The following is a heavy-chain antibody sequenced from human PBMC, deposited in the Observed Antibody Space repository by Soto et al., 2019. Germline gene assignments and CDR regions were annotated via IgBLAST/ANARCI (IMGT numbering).Heavy chain of an antibody. CDR3: VQSRCGGDCLQSYSSHSYYGLDV. D-gene: IGHD2-21*02. V-gene: IGHV2-5*02. J-gene: IGHJ6*02. CDR1: GFSLSTTDVG. Sequence: SGPTLVNPTQTLTLTCTFSGFSLSTTDVGVGWIRQPPGKALEWLALIYWDDDKRYNPSLNSRLTITKDTSKNQVVLAMTNMDPVDTATYYCVQSRCGGDCLQSYSSHSYYGLDVRGQGTTVTVSS. CDR2: IYWDDDK.